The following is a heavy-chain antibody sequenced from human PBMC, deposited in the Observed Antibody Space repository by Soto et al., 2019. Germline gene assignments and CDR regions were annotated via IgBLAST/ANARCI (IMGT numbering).Heavy chain of an antibody. Sequence: QVQLQESGPGLVKPSQTLSLTCTVSGGSISSGGYYWSWIRQHPGKGLEWIGYIYYSGSTYYNPSLKSPFTITLDTSKNQYSLKLSSVTAADTAVYYCARTLYVDIVATIYFDYWGQGTLVTVSS. CDR2: IYYSGST. V-gene: IGHV4-31*01. CDR3: ARTLYVDIVATIYFDY. D-gene: IGHD5-12*01. CDR1: GGSISSGGYY. J-gene: IGHJ4*02.